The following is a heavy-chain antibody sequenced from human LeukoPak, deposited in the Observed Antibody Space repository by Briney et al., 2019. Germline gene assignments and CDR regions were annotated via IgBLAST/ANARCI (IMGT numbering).Heavy chain of an antibody. CDR3: AKDSRAVTGTGNIDY. Sequence: GSLRLSCAASGFTFDDYTMHWVRQAPGKGLEWVSLISWDGDSTYYAGSVKGRFTISRDNSKNSLFLQMNSLRAEDTALYYCAKDSRAVTGTGNIDYWGQGTLVTVSS. V-gene: IGHV3-43D*03. CDR2: ISWDGDST. D-gene: IGHD6-19*01. J-gene: IGHJ4*02. CDR1: GFTFDDYT.